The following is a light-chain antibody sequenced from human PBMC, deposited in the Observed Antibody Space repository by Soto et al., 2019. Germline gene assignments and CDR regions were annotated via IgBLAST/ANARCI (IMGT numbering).Light chain of an antibody. V-gene: IGKV3-20*01. CDR1: QSITSTY. J-gene: IGKJ1*01. CDR2: GAS. Sequence: VLTQSPGTLSLSPGETATLSCRASQSITSTYLAWYQQKPGQAPRILIYGASSRATGIPDRFSGSGSGTDFTLTISRLEPEDFALYYCQQYHTSPLTFGQGTKVDIK. CDR3: QQYHTSPLT.